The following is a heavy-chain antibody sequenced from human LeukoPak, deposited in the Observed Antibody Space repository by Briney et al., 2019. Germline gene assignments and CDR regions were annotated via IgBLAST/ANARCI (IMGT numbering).Heavy chain of an antibody. J-gene: IGHJ3*02. D-gene: IGHD3-22*01. V-gene: IGHV4-39*01. CDR2: MYYSGST. CDR1: GGSISRSSYY. Sequence: ASETLSLTCIVSGGSISRSSYYWGWIRQPPGEGLEWIGSMYYSGSTYYNPSLKSRVTISVDTSKKQFSLKLTSVTAADTAVYYCARHMPYDSSGYYLGYDAFDTWGQGTMVTVSS. CDR3: ARHMPYDSSGYYLGYDAFDT.